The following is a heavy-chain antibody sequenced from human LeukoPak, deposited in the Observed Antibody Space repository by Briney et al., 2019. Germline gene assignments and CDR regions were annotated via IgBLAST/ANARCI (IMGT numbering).Heavy chain of an antibody. CDR1: GGSISSYY. V-gene: IGHV4-4*07. CDR2: IYTSGST. CDR3: AKDPLLRYFDWLSSFDY. D-gene: IGHD3-9*01. J-gene: IGHJ4*02. Sequence: PSETLSLTCTVSGGSISSYYWSWIRQPAGKRLEWIGRIYTSGSTNYNPSLKSRVTMSVDTSKNQFSLKLSSVTAADTAVYYCAKDPLLRYFDWLSSFDYWGQGTLVTVSS.